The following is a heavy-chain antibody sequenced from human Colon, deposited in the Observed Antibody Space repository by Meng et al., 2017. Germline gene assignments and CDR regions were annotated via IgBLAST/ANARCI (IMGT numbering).Heavy chain of an antibody. Sequence: QGQLVKSGSNLKKPGAQVRISCKASGYTFTTYGMNWVRQAPGQGLEWMGWINTNTGKPTYAQGLTGRFVFSLDTSVSTAYLQISSLKAEDTAVYYCARDSEAADYWGQGTLVTVSS. J-gene: IGHJ4*02. V-gene: IGHV7-4-1*02. CDR2: INTNTGKP. CDR3: ARDSEAADY. D-gene: IGHD6-25*01. CDR1: GYTFTTYG.